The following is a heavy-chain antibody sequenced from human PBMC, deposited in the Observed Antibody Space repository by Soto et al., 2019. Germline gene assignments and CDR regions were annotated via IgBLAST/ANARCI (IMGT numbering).Heavy chain of an antibody. CDR1: GFSLSTSGVG. CDR2: IYWNDDK. CDR3: AHSSHDYGDYYKPLFDY. V-gene: IGHV2-5*01. Sequence: QITLKESGPSLVKPTQTLTLTCTFSGFSLSTSGVGVAWIRPPPVKALEWLALIYWNDDKRYSPSLKSRLTITKDTSKTQVVLTMTNMDPVDTATYYCAHSSHDYGDYYKPLFDYRGQGTLDTVSS. J-gene: IGHJ4*02. D-gene: IGHD4-17*01.